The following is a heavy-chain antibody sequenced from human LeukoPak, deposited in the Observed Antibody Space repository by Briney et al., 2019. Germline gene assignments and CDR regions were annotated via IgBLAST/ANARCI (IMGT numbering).Heavy chain of an antibody. Sequence: SETLSLTCTVSGYSISSGYYWGWIRQPPGKGLEWIGSSYHSGSSAYNPSLTTRVTISVDTSKNQFSLKLSSVTAADTAVYYCAREGEYYYDSSGYYPFGYWGQGTLVTVSS. CDR2: SYHSGSS. D-gene: IGHD3-22*01. V-gene: IGHV4-38-2*02. CDR1: GYSISSGYY. CDR3: AREGEYYYDSSGYYPFGY. J-gene: IGHJ4*02.